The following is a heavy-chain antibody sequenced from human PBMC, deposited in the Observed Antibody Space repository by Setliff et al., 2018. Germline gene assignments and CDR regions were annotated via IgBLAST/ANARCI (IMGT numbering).Heavy chain of an antibody. V-gene: IGHV4-39*07. CDR3: ASTPDGDLYYNFWSGYYLTLDY. CDR1: GGSISSSSYY. Sequence: PSETLSLTCTVSGGSISSSSYYWGWIRQPPGKGLEWIGSIYYSGSTYYNPSLKSRVTISVDTSKNQFSLKLSSVTAADTAVYYCASTPDGDLYYNFWSGYYLTLDYWGQGTLVTV. J-gene: IGHJ4*02. D-gene: IGHD3-3*01. CDR2: IYYSGST.